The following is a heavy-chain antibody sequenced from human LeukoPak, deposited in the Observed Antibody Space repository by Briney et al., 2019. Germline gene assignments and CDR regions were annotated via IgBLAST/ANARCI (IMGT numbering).Heavy chain of an antibody. CDR3: ASIDYGSGSYPFDY. Sequence: GGSLRLSCAASGFKFDDYGMSWVRHVPGKGLEWVSGINWNGGRGYADSVKGRFTISRDNAENSLYLQMNSLRAEDTAVYYCASIDYGSGSYPFDYWGQGTLVTVSS. CDR2: INWNGGR. V-gene: IGHV3-20*04. D-gene: IGHD3-10*01. CDR1: GFKFDDYG. J-gene: IGHJ4*02.